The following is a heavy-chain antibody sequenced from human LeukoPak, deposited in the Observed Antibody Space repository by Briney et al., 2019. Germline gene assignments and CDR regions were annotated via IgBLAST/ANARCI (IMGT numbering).Heavy chain of an antibody. CDR2: ISGSGGST. CDR1: GFTFSSYA. V-gene: IGHV3-23*01. J-gene: IGHJ4*02. CDR3: AKDSTCSGGSCHVY. D-gene: IGHD2-15*01. Sequence: GGSLRLSCAASGFTFSSYAMSWVRQAPVKGLEWVSAISGSGGSTYYADSVKGRFTISRDNSKNTLYLQMNSLRAEDTAVYYCAKDSTCSGGSCHVYWGQGTLVTVSS.